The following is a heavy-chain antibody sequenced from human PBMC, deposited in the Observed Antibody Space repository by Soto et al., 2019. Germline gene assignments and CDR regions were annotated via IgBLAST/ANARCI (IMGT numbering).Heavy chain of an antibody. CDR3: SSKGVCICSGYEWLPVDYYYYGMDV. V-gene: IGHV4-4*02. CDR2: IYHSGST. J-gene: IGHJ6*02. D-gene: IGHD3-3*01. CDR1: GGSISSSNW. Sequence: SETLSLTCAVSGGSISSSNWWSWVRQPPGKGLEWIGEIYHSGSTNYNPSLKNRVTISVDKSKNQFSLKLSSVTAADTAVYYSSSKGVCICSGYEWLPVDYYYYGMDVWGQGTTVTVSS.